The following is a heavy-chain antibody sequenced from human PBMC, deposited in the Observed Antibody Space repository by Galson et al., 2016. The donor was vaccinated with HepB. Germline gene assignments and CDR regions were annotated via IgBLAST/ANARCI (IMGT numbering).Heavy chain of an antibody. CDR3: ATGYCSGGSCCSGN. CDR1: GCTFSSCS. CDR2: ISSSSTYI. D-gene: IGHD2-15*01. V-gene: IGHV3-21*01. Sequence: SLRLSCAASGCTFSSCSMNWVRQAPGKGLEWVSSISSSSTYIYYADSLKGRFTISRDNAKNSLYLQMNSLRAEDTAVYYCATGYCSGGSCCSGNWGQGTLVTVSS. J-gene: IGHJ4*02.